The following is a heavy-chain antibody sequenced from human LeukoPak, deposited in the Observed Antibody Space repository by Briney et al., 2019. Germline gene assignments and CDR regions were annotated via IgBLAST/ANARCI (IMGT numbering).Heavy chain of an antibody. CDR3: ARGLIAVAGTAEYFQH. CDR2: INHSGST. CDR1: GGSFSGYY. D-gene: IGHD6-19*01. Sequence: SETLSLTCAVYGGSFSGYYWSWIRQPPGKGLEWIGEINHSGSTYYNPSLKSRVTISVDTSKNQFSLKLSSVTAADTAVYYCARGLIAVAGTAEYFQHWGQGTLVTVSS. J-gene: IGHJ1*01. V-gene: IGHV4-34*01.